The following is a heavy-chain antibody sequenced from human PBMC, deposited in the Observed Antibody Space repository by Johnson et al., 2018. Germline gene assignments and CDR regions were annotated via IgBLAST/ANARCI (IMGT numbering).Heavy chain of an antibody. V-gene: IGHV1-8*01. CDR1: GYTLTRYD. Sequence: QVQLVESGPEVKKPGASXKVSCKASGYTLTRYDINWVRQATGQGLEWMGWMHPNSGNTAYTQNFQGRVTMTRNTSISTAYVELSSLRSEDTAVYYCARDIAARRLDYWGQGTLVTVSS. CDR2: MHPNSGNT. J-gene: IGHJ4*02. D-gene: IGHD6-6*01. CDR3: ARDIAARRLDY.